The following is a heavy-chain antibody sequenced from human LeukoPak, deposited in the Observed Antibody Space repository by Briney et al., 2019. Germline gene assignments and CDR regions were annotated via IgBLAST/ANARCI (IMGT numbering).Heavy chain of an antibody. CDR1: GYSFTGHY. V-gene: IGHV1-2*02. CDR2: IDPNRGGT. J-gene: IGHJ4*02. CDR3: TRWRGYSSGWSGPFDD. D-gene: IGHD6-19*01. Sequence: ASVKVSCKASGYSFTGHYMHWVRQAPGQGLEWMGWIDPNRGGTNYAQNFQGRVTMTRDTSISTGYMELSRLTSDDSAIYYCTRWRGYSSGWSGPFDDWGQGTLVTVSS.